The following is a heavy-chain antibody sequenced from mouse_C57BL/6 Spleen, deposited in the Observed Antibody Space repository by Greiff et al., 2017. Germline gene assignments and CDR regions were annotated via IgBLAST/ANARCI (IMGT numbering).Heavy chain of an antibody. Sequence: EVQLVEPGGGLVKPGGSLKLSCAASGFTFSDYGMHWVRQAPEKGLEWVAYISRCSSTIYYADTVKGRFTFSGDNAKITLSLQMTSLRSEDTAMYYCARRSNSLYWYFDVWGTGTTVTVSS. D-gene: IGHD2-5*01. V-gene: IGHV5-17*01. CDR3: ARRSNSLYWYFDV. CDR1: GFTFSDYG. CDR2: ISRCSSTI. J-gene: IGHJ1*03.